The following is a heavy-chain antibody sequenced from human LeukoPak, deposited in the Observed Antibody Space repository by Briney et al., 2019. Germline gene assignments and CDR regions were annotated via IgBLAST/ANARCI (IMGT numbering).Heavy chain of an antibody. CDR3: ARSGSYSTGPFDY. J-gene: IGHJ4*02. D-gene: IGHD1-26*01. CDR1: GYTFTAYY. CDR2: INPKDGDT. V-gene: IGHV1-2*02. Sequence: ASVKVSCKATGYTFTAYYMHWVRQAPGQGLEWMGWINPKDGDTNFAQTFQGRVTMTRDTSISTAYMELSSLRSDDTAVYYCARSGSYSTGPFDYWGQGTLVTVSS.